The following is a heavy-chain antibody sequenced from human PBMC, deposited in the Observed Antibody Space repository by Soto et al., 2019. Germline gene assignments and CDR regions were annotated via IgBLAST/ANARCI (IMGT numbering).Heavy chain of an antibody. V-gene: IGHV1-69*06. D-gene: IGHD1-26*01. J-gene: IGHJ4*02. CDR1: GGTFSRHA. CDR2: ISPTFGTA. CDR3: ASERSAQYFDS. Sequence: GASVKVSRKASGGTFSRHAIAWVRQAPGQGLEWMGGISPTFGTATYAPKFQGRVAISADRSSNTAYMELSSLRSQDTAVYYCASERSAQYFDSWGQGTVVTVSS.